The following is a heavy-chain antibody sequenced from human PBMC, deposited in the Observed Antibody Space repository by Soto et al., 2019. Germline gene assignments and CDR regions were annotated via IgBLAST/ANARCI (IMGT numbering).Heavy chain of an antibody. D-gene: IGHD3-22*01. CDR1: GYTFTSYY. CDR2: INPSGGST. Sequence: ASVKVSCKASGYTFTSYYMHWVRQAPGQGLEWMGIINPSGGSTSYAQKFQGRVTMTRDTSTSTVYMELSSLRSEDTAVYYCARWAYDSSGYYLKYFDYWGQGTLVTVSS. CDR3: ARWAYDSSGYYLKYFDY. J-gene: IGHJ4*02. V-gene: IGHV1-46*03.